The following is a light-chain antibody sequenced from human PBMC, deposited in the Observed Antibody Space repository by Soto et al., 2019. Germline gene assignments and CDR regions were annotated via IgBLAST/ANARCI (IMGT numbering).Light chain of an antibody. Sequence: DKVMTQSPATLSVSPGERATRSCRASQSVFSSLAWYQQKPGQAPRLLIYGAATRATGIPARFSGSGSGTEFTLTISSLQSEDFAVYFCQQYHNWPAFGQGTKVDIK. CDR1: QSVFSS. V-gene: IGKV3-15*01. CDR2: GAA. J-gene: IGKJ1*01. CDR3: QQYHNWPA.